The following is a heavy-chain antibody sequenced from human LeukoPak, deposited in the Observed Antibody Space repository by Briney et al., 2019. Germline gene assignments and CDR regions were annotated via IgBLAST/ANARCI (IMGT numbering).Heavy chain of an antibody. J-gene: IGHJ5*02. CDR2: ISGSGGST. D-gene: IGHD3-3*01. Sequence: PGGSLRLSCAASGFTFSSYAMSWIRQAPGKGLEWVSAISGSGGSTYYADSVKGRFTISRDNSKNTLYLQMNSLRAEDTAVYYCAKTPTWLSLYDFWGGAWGQGTLVTVSS. CDR3: AKTPTWLSLYDFWGGA. CDR1: GFTFSSYA. V-gene: IGHV3-23*01.